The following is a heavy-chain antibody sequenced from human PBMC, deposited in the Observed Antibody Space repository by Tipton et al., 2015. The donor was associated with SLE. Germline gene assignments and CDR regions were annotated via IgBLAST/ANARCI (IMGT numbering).Heavy chain of an antibody. Sequence: SLRLSCAASGFTFSSYEMNWVRQAPGKGLEWVSYISSSGSTIYYADSVKGRFTISRDNAKNSLYLQMNSLRAEDTAVYYCASLDILTGYSPFDYWGQGTLVTVSS. V-gene: IGHV3-48*03. CDR3: ASLDILTGYSPFDY. J-gene: IGHJ4*02. CDR1: GFTFSSYE. CDR2: ISSSGSTI. D-gene: IGHD3-9*01.